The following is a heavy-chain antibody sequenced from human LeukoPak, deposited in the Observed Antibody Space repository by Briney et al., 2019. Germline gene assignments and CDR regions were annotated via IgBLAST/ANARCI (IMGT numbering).Heavy chain of an antibody. J-gene: IGHJ4*02. CDR3: AKEAVDYDILTGYYTTVYFDS. CDR2: ISGRGGNT. V-gene: IGHV3-23*01. CDR1: GFTFSSYA. Sequence: PGGSLRLSCAASGFTFSSYAMGWVRQAPGKGLEWVSGISGRGGNTNYADSVKGRFTISRDNSKNTLYLQMSSLRAEDTALYYCAKEAVDYDILTGYYTTVYFDSWGQGTLVTVSS. D-gene: IGHD3-9*01.